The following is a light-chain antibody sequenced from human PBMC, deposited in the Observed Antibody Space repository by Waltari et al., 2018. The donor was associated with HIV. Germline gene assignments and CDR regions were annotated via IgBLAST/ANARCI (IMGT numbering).Light chain of an antibody. CDR1: AGAVTSYVF. V-gene: IGLV7-43*01. Sequence: VVTQEPSLTVSPGGTVTLTCASTAGAVTSYVFPNWVQLKPGQPPTTLISDTKNKPSWTPDRFSGFLFGGKAALTVSGVKPEDEAEYYCLLFFGGLWVFGGGTKLTVL. CDR2: DTK. J-gene: IGLJ3*02. CDR3: LLFFGGLWV.